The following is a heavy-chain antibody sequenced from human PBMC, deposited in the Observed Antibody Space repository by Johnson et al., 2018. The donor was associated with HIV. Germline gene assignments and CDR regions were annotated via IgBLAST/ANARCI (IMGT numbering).Heavy chain of an antibody. Sequence: QVQLVESGGGVVQPGRSLRLSCAASGFTFSSYGMHWVRQAPGKGLEWVAVISYDGSNENYADSVKGRFTISRDNSKNTLYLEMVNLRAEDTAVYYCTKNGGWIQLVGAFEIWGQGTMVTVSS. CDR1: GFTFSSYG. J-gene: IGHJ3*02. V-gene: IGHV3-30*18. CDR3: TKNGGWIQLVGAFEI. CDR2: ISYDGSNE. D-gene: IGHD5-24*01.